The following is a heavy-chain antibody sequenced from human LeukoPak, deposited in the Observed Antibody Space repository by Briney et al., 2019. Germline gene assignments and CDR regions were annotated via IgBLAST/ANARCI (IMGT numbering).Heavy chain of an antibody. CDR1: GGSISSSTW. D-gene: IGHD3-10*01. J-gene: IGHJ6*02. CDR2: IYHSGST. V-gene: IGHV4-4*02. Sequence: SETLSLTCAVFGGSISSSTWWSWVRQPPGKGLEWVGEIYHSGSTNYNPSLKSRVTISVDKSKNQFSLNLSSVTAADTAVYYCAREGGYYYGSGSYYNHYYYYGMDVWGQGTTVTVSS. CDR3: AREGGYYYGSGSYYNHYYYYGMDV.